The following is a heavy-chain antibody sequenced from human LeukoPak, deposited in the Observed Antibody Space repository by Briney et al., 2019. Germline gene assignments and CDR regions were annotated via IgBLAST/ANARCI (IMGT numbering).Heavy chain of an antibody. Sequence: SVTVSCKASGGTFSSYAISWVRQAPGQGLEWMGGIIPIFGTANYAQKFQGRVTITTDESTSTAYMELSSLRSEDTAVYYCARGTGYYGSGSYYKSTASYFDYWGQGTLVTVSS. CDR2: IIPIFGTA. V-gene: IGHV1-69*05. J-gene: IGHJ4*02. D-gene: IGHD3-10*01. CDR3: ARGTGYYGSGSYYKSTASYFDY. CDR1: GGTFSSYA.